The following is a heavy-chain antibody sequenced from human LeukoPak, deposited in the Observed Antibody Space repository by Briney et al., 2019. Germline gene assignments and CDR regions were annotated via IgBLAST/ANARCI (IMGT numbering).Heavy chain of an antibody. J-gene: IGHJ5*02. D-gene: IGHD6-19*01. Sequence: PGGSLRLSCAASGFTFSSYGMHWVRQAPGKGLEWVAVISYDGSNKYYADSVKGRFTISRDNSKNTLYLQMNSLRAEDTAVYYCAKDLFFGKQWLALPVWRGSNWFDPWGQGTLVTVSS. CDR2: ISYDGSNK. V-gene: IGHV3-30*18. CDR1: GFTFSSYG. CDR3: AKDLFFGKQWLALPVWRGSNWFDP.